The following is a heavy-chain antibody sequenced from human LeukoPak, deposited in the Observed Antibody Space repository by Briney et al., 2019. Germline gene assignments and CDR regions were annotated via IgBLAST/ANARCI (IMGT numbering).Heavy chain of an antibody. J-gene: IGHJ6*03. V-gene: IGHV4-38-2*02. CDR1: GYSISSGYY. D-gene: IGHD6-6*01. CDR3: ARGISAKIAARERFYYYYYYMDV. Sequence: PSETLSLTCTVSGYSISSGYYWSWIRQPPGKGLEWIGEINHSGSTNYNPSLKSRVTISVDTSKNQLSLKLSSVTAADTAVYYCARGISAKIAARERFYYYYYYMDVWGKGTTVTVSS. CDR2: INHSGST.